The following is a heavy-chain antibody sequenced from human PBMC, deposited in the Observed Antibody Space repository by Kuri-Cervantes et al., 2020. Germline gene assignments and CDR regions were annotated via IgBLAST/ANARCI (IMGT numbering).Heavy chain of an antibody. CDR3: AKDFYCGGDCWLFDY. J-gene: IGHJ4*02. V-gene: IGHV3-23*01. Sequence: GGSLRLSCAASGFTFSSYAMSWVRQAPGKGLEWVSAISGSGGSTYYADSVKGRFTISRDNSKNALSLQMNSLRVEDTALYYCAKDFYCGGDCWLFDYWGQGTLVTVSS. CDR2: ISGSGGST. D-gene: IGHD2-21*02. CDR1: GFTFSSYA.